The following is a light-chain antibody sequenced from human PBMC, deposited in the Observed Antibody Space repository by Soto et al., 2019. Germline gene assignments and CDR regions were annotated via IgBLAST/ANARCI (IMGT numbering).Light chain of an antibody. CDR3: QSYDNSLSGLYV. Sequence: QSVLSQPPSVSGAPGQRVTISCTGSSSNIGAGYDVHWYQQLPGTAPKLLIYGNNNRPAGVPDRFSGSKSGTSASLAITGRQADDEADYYCQSYDNSLSGLYVFGTGTQLTVL. V-gene: IGLV1-40*01. J-gene: IGLJ1*01. CDR2: GNN. CDR1: SSNIGAGYD.